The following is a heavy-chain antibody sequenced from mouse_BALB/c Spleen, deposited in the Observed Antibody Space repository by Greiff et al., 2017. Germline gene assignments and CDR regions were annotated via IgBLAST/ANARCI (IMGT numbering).Heavy chain of an antibody. V-gene: IGHV1-7*01. Sequence: VQLQQSGAELAKPGASVKMSCKASGYTFTSYWMHWVKQRPGQGLEWIGYINPSTGYTEYNQKFKDKATLTADKSSSTAYMQLSSLTSEDSAVYYCARRDYRYFDYWGQGTPLTVSA. CDR2: INPSTGYT. CDR1: GYTFTSYW. D-gene: IGHD2-14*01. J-gene: IGHJ2*01. CDR3: ARRDYRYFDY.